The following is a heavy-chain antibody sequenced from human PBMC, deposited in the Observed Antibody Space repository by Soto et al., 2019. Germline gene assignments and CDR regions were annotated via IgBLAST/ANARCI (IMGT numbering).Heavy chain of an antibody. J-gene: IGHJ4*02. D-gene: IGHD6-19*01. CDR3: SGQENSRGPVDF. CDR1: YGSGGSNASY. V-gene: IGHV4-61*08. Sequence: SVTLSLTWSVSYGSGGSNASYWVWNRQAPGKGLEWIGYIYYDGTTNYNPSVKSRVAMSVDTSKNQFSLKVRSVTAADTAVYYCSGQENSRGPVDFWGQGTLGTVSS. CDR2: IYYDGTT.